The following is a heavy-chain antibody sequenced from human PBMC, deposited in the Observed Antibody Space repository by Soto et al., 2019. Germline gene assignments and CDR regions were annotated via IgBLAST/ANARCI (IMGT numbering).Heavy chain of an antibody. J-gene: IGHJ4*02. V-gene: IGHV4-59*01. CDR2: ISYSGNT. CDR3: GSVLSGSSLLDY. D-gene: IGHD1-26*01. Sequence: SETLSLTCTVSGGSISSDYWSWIRQPPGKGLERIGYISYSGNTNYNPSLKSRVTISVETSKKQFFLKLRSVNAAESAVDYCGSVLSGSSLLDYWGQGMLVTVSS. CDR1: GGSISSDY.